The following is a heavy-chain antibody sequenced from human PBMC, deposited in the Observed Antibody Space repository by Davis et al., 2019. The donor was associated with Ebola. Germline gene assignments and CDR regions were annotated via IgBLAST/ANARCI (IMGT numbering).Heavy chain of an antibody. CDR3: ARQYSGYDSKDYYYYGMDV. D-gene: IGHD5-12*01. J-gene: IGHJ6*02. CDR1: GYTFTSYD. V-gene: IGHV1-8*01. Sequence: ASVKVSCKASGYTFTSYDINWVRQATGQGLEWMGWMNPNSGNTGYAQKFQGRVTMTRNTSISTAYMELSSLRSEDTAVYYCARQYSGYDSKDYYYYGMDVWGQGTTVTVSS. CDR2: MNPNSGNT.